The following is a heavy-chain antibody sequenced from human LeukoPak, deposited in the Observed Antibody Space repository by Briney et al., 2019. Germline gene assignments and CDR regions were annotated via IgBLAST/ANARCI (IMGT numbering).Heavy chain of an antibody. Sequence: GGSLRLSCAASGFTFSSYSMNWVRQAPGKGLEWVSSISSSSSYIYYADSVKGRFTISSDNAKNSLYLQMNSLRAEDTAVYYCARDRTVVAALFGYWGQGTLVIVSS. CDR2: ISSSSSYI. J-gene: IGHJ4*02. CDR1: GFTFSSYS. V-gene: IGHV3-21*01. CDR3: ARDRTVVAALFGY. D-gene: IGHD2-15*01.